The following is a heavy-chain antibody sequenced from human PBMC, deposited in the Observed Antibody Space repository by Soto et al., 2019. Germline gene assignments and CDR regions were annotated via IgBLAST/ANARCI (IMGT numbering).Heavy chain of an antibody. J-gene: IGHJ5*02. D-gene: IGHD3-22*01. Sequence: GGSLRLSCAASGFTFSSYAMSWVRQAPGKGLEWVSAISGSGGSTYYADSVKGRFTISRDNSKNTLYLQMNSLRAEDMAVYYCAKAPWYYDSSGYPPLANWFDPWGQGTLVTVSS. CDR2: ISGSGGST. CDR3: AKAPWYYDSSGYPPLANWFDP. V-gene: IGHV3-23*01. CDR1: GFTFSSYA.